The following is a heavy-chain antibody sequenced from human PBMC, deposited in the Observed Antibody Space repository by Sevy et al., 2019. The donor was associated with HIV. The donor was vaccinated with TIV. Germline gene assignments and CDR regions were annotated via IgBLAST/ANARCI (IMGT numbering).Heavy chain of an antibody. CDR1: GYTFTSYA. V-gene: IGHV1-3*01. Sequence: ASVKVSCKASGYTFTSYALHWVRQAPGQRLEWMGWINAGNGNTKYSQKFQGRVTITRETSASTAYMELSSLRSEDTAVYYCARTKPQARWFDPWGQGTLVTVSS. J-gene: IGHJ5*02. CDR2: INAGNGNT. CDR3: ARTKPQARWFDP.